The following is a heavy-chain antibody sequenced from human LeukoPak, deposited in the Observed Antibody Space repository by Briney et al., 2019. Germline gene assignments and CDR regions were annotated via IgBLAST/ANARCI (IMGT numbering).Heavy chain of an antibody. CDR3: AKDFEGYSYGPDAFDI. J-gene: IGHJ3*02. V-gene: IGHV3-7*01. D-gene: IGHD5-18*01. CDR2: IKEDGSEK. CDR1: GLNFSSRW. Sequence: PGGSLRLSCAAAGLNFSSRWMNWVRQAPGQGLEWVASIKEDGSEKHYVDSVKGRFTISRDNGKNSLYLQMNSLRAEDTAVYYCAKDFEGYSYGPDAFDIWGQGTMVTVSS.